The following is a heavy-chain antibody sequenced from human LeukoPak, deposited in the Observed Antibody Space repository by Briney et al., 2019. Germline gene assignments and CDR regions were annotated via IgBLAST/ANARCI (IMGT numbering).Heavy chain of an antibody. V-gene: IGHV3-53*01. CDR1: GFTFSNNR. CDR2: IYSDGTA. J-gene: IGHJ5*02. Sequence: PGGSLRLSCAASGFTFSNNRMSWVRQAPGKGLEWVSVIYSDGTAYYADSVKGRFTISRDNSKSTVYLQMKSLRADDTAVYYCVRDLSWAPGNLLTVSS. CDR3: VRDLS.